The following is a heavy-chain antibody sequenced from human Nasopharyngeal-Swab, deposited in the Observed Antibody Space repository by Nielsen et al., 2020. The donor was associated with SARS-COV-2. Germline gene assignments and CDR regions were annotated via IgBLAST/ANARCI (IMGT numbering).Heavy chain of an antibody. CDR2: INTNTGNP. D-gene: IGHD6-19*01. CDR3: ARGDLGAVVPRDF. J-gene: IGHJ4*02. Sequence: GESLKISCKASGYTFTSYAMNWVRQAPGQGLEWMGWINTNTGNPTYAQGFTGRFVFSLDTSVSTAYLQISSLQAEDTAVYYCARGDLGAVVPRDFWGQGTLVTVSS. V-gene: IGHV7-4-1*02. CDR1: GYTFTSYA.